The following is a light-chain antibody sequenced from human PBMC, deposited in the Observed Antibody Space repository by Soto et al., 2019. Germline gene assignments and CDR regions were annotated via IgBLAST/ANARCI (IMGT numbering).Light chain of an antibody. Sequence: NQMTQSPSSLSASVGDKVTISCRASQAIRTSLVWYQQKSGRAPNLLIADASSRHSGVPSRFSGSGFGTDFNLTISGLQPEDFATYYCLQDATYPWTFGQGTKVDIK. J-gene: IGKJ1*01. CDR1: QAIRTS. CDR2: DAS. CDR3: LQDATYPWT. V-gene: IGKV1-6*01.